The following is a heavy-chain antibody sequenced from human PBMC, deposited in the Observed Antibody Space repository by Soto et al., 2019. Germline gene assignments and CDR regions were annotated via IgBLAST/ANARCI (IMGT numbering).Heavy chain of an antibody. Sequence: PSETLSLTCSVSGGFMSDDYWSWIRQSPGKGLEWIAFVRYTGETNYNPSLKSRATISQDTSKNQFSLILRSVTAADTAVYYCVRHPPGVAGFDPWGQGTLVTVSS. CDR3: VRHPPGVAGFDP. J-gene: IGHJ5*02. D-gene: IGHD2-8*01. CDR2: VRYTGET. CDR1: GGFMSDDY. V-gene: IGHV4-59*01.